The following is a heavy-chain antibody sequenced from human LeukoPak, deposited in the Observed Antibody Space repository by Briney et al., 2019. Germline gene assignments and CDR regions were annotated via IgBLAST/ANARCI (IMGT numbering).Heavy chain of an antibody. V-gene: IGHV3-30*03. CDR3: ARNKAITAFFGMDV. CDR1: GFTFSDDA. CDR2: IAYGGTYT. D-gene: IGHD2/OR15-2a*01. Sequence: PLTSLRLACTASGFTFSDDAMHWVRQAPGKGLKWVAVIAYGGTYTHHADSLKGRFTISRDNSRDTLYLQINSLRPEDTALYYCARNKAITAFFGMDVWGQGTTIIVSS. J-gene: IGHJ6*02.